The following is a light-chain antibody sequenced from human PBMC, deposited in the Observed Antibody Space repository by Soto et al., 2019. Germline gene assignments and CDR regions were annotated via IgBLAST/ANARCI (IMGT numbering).Light chain of an antibody. Sequence: IRMTQSPSSFSASTGDRVTITCRASQGISSYFAWYQQKQGKAPKLLIYAASTLQSGGPSRFSGSGSGTDFTLTISCLQSEDFAAYYCQQYYSYPPLTFGGGTKVEIK. J-gene: IGKJ4*01. V-gene: IGKV1-8*01. CDR1: QGISSY. CDR2: AAS. CDR3: QQYYSYPPLT.